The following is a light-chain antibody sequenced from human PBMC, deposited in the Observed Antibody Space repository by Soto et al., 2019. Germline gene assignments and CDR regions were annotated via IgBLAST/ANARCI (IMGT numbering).Light chain of an antibody. CDR3: QQRSNWPPIT. V-gene: IGKV3-11*01. CDR1: QSVSSY. J-gene: IGKJ5*01. CDR2: DAS. Sequence: EIVLTQSPATLSLSPGERATLCCRASQSVSSYLAWYQQKPGQAPRLLIYDASNRATGIPARFSGSGSGTDFTLTISSLEPEDFAVHYCQQRSNWPPITFGQGTRLEVK.